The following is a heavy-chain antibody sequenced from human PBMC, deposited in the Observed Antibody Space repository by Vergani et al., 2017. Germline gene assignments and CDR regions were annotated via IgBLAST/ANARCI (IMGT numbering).Heavy chain of an antibody. CDR3: AGDTDSWQRADR. D-gene: IGHD6-13*01. J-gene: IGHJ5*02. Sequence: QAQLQESGPGLVKPSETLSLTCHVFGVSVTDYNCNWIRQPQGKGLEWIGSLSTTGGATPACHNPSLKSRVSISVDTSKSQFSLRLTSVTAADSAIYYCAGDTDSWQRADRWGQGLLVSVSS. CDR2: LSTTGGA. V-gene: IGHV4-59*02. CDR1: GVSVTDYN.